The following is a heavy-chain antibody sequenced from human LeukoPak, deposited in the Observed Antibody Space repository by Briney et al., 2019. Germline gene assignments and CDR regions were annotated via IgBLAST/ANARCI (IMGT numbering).Heavy chain of an antibody. D-gene: IGHD2-21*01. J-gene: IGHJ2*01. V-gene: IGHV4-30-4*01. CDR2: IYYSGST. CDR1: GGSISSGDYY. CDR3: ARRRNSLPHWYFDL. Sequence: SETLSLTCTVSGGSISSGDYYWSWIRQPPGKGLEWIGYIYYSGSTYYNPSLKSRVTISVDTSKNQFSLKLSSVTAADTAVYYCARRRNSLPHWYFDLWGRGTLSLSPQ.